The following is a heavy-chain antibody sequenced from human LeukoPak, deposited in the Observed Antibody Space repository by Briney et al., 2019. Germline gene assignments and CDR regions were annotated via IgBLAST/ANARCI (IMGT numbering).Heavy chain of an antibody. J-gene: IGHJ4*02. CDR2: ISGSGGST. Sequence: GGSLRLSCAASGFTFSSYAMSWVRQAPGKGLEWVSAISGSGGSTYYADSVKGRFTISRDNSKNTLYLQMNSLRAEDTAAYYCASGHDFWSGYSPPYWGQGTLVTVSS. D-gene: IGHD3-3*01. V-gene: IGHV3-23*01. CDR3: ASGHDFWSGYSPPY. CDR1: GFTFSSYA.